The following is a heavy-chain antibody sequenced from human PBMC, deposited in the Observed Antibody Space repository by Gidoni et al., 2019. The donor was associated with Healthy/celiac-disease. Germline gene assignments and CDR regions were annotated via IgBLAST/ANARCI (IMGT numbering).Heavy chain of an antibody. Sequence: QVQLVESGGGVVQPGRSLRLSCAASGFTFSSYAMHWVRQAPGKGLEWVAVISYDGSNKYYADSVKGRFTISRDNSKNTLYLQMNSLRAEDTAVYYCARGLHYYGSGSYIHYYYYYGMDVWGQGTTVTVSS. J-gene: IGHJ6*02. CDR1: GFTFSSYA. V-gene: IGHV3-30*04. CDR2: ISYDGSNK. CDR3: ARGLHYYGSGSYIHYYYYYGMDV. D-gene: IGHD3-10*01.